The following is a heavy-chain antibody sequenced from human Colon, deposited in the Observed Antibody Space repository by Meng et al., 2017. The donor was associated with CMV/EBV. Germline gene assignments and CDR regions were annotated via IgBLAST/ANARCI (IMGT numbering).Heavy chain of an antibody. V-gene: IGHV1-2*02. CDR3: ENVSSGYYLYFQH. CDR2: INPNSGGR. D-gene: IGHD3-22*01. CDR1: GYTYTGYY. J-gene: IGHJ1*01. Sequence: VQVEQYGDGVRKRRVQVTVSLTSSGYTYTGYYSNCERQATGQALGKMGWINPNSGGRNNAQKFPGRVTMTRETSISTDYMELSRLRSDDTAVYYCENVSSGYYLYFQHWGQGTLVTVSS.